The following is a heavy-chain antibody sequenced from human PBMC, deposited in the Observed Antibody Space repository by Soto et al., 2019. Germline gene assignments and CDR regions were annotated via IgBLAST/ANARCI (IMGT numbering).Heavy chain of an antibody. J-gene: IGHJ5*02. CDR3: ARDEHSNSMCDP. D-gene: IGHD4-4*01. Sequence: QVQLVESGGGVVQPGRSLRLSCAASGFTFSNYGIHWVRQAPGQGLEWVAVIWYETGIEYYADSVKGRFTVSRDNSKNKAYLQMSSLRAEDTALYYCARDEHSNSMCDPWGQVTLVTVSS. CDR1: GFTFSNYG. CDR2: IWYETGIE. V-gene: IGHV3-33*01.